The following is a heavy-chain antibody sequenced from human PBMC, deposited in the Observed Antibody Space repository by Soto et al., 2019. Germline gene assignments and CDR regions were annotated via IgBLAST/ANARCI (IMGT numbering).Heavy chain of an antibody. J-gene: IGHJ6*02. V-gene: IGHV3-30*18. CDR3: AKGGGNSPGGYYYYGMDV. CDR2: ISYDGSNK. D-gene: IGHD2-21*02. CDR1: GFTFSSYG. Sequence: PGGSLRLSCAASGFTFSSYGMHWVRQAPGKGLEWVAVISYDGSNKYYADSVKGRFTISRDNSKNTLYLQMNSLRAEDTAVYYCAKGGGNSPGGYYYYGMDVRGQGTTVTVSS.